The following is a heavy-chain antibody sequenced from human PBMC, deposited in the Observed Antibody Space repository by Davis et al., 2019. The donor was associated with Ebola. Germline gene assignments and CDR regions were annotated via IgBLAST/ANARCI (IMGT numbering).Heavy chain of an antibody. Sequence: AASVKVSCKTSGYTFTNYDINWVRQAPGQGLEWMGGIIPIFGTANYAQKFQGRVTITADESTSTAYMELSSLRSEDTAVYYCARDYDFWSGYQYYYYGMDVWGQGTTVTVSS. CDR1: GYTFTNYD. V-gene: IGHV1-69*13. J-gene: IGHJ6*02. CDR3: ARDYDFWSGYQYYYYGMDV. CDR2: IIPIFGTA. D-gene: IGHD3-3*01.